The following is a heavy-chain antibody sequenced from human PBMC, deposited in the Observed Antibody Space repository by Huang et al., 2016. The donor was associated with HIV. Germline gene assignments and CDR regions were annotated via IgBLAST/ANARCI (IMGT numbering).Heavy chain of an antibody. CDR3: ARVLSDYYDSSGYSFDS. V-gene: IGHV1-69*13. CDR2: IIPILGTT. D-gene: IGHD3-22*01. Sequence: QVQLMQSGAEVKKPGSSVKVSCKASGGNFRSHAFSWVRQATGQGLEWMGGIIPILGTTNYAQKCQGRVTITVDESTSTAYMELSSLRSEDTAIYFCARVLSDYYDSSGYSFDSWGQGTLVTVSS. J-gene: IGHJ4*02. CDR1: GGNFRSHA.